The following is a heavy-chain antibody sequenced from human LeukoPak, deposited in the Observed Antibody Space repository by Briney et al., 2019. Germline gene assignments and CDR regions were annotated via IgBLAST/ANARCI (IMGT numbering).Heavy chain of an antibody. CDR1: GLIFGGYA. D-gene: IGHD3-3*01. CDR2: ISYDGRNT. Sequence: GGSLRLSCAASGLIFGGYAMHWVRQVPGEGLEWVAIISYDGRNTYYADSAKGRFAISRDNSKNTLDLQMNSLRSEDTGVYYCASGYDFWSGYPPSQYGMDVWGQGTTVTVSS. J-gene: IGHJ6*02. V-gene: IGHV3-30*09. CDR3: ASGYDFWSGYPPSQYGMDV.